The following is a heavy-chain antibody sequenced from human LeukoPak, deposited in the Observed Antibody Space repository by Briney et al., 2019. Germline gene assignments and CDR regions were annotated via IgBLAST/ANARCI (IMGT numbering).Heavy chain of an antibody. CDR1: GFLFNTNW. D-gene: IGHD3-22*01. V-gene: IGHV3-7*01. CDR3: ATPSGVVVIDAFDI. CDR2: IKQDGSEK. J-gene: IGHJ3*02. Sequence: PGGSLRPSCAGSGFLFNTNWMTWVRQAPGKGLEWAATIKQDGSEKYYVDSVKGRFTISRDNAKNSLYLQMNNLRAEDTAVYYCATPSGVVVIDAFDIWGQGTMVTVSS.